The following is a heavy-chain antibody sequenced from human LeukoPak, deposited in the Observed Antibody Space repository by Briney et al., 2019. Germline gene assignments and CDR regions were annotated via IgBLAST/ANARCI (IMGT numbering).Heavy chain of an antibody. CDR1: GFTFSNHW. J-gene: IGHJ4*02. D-gene: IGHD1-7*01. V-gene: IGHV3-7*01. CDR3: ARDDGAYNWNYPFDY. Sequence: PGGSLRLSCAVSGFTFSNHWMSWIRQVPGKGLEWVANIKQDGSATYYVPSVRGRFTISRDNAKNTLYLHMSSLRAEDTAVYYCARDDGAYNWNYPFDYWGQGTLVTVSS. CDR2: IKQDGSAT.